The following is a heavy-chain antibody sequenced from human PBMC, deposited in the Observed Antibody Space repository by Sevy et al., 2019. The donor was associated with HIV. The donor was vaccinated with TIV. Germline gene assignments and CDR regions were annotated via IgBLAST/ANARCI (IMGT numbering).Heavy chain of an antibody. CDR2: INPDTGVT. CDR3: ARRFCGGAKCYEDYYFAMDV. Sequence: ASVKVSCKASEYTFTGYYIHWARQAPGQGLEWMGCINPDTGVTRYIQKLQGRVSMTRDTSISTAYMELRSLSPDDTAEYFCARRFCGGAKCYEDYYFAMDVWGQGTTVTVSS. D-gene: IGHD3-3*01. V-gene: IGHV1-2*02. CDR1: EYTFTGYY. J-gene: IGHJ6*02.